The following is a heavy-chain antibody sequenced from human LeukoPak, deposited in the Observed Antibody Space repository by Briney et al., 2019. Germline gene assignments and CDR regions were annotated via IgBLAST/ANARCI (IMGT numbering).Heavy chain of an antibody. CDR1: GVTFSSYA. V-gene: IGHV1-69*13. CDR2: IIPIFGTA. J-gene: IGHJ3*02. CDR3: AISSTIALDAFDI. Sequence: ASVKVSCKASGVTFSSYAISWVRQAPGQGLEWMGGIIPIFGTANYAQKFQGRVPITADESTSTAYMELSSLRSEDTAVYYCAISSTIALDAFDIWGQGTMVTVSS. D-gene: IGHD2-2*01.